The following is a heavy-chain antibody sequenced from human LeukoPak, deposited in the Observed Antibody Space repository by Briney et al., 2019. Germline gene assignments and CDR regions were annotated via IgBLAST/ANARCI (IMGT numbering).Heavy chain of an antibody. CDR3: TKNTHDY. CDR2: ITNSGNTI. D-gene: IGHD1/OR15-1a*01. Sequence: GGSLRLSCTASGSTFSTYDMNWVRQAPGKGLDWISYITNSGNTIYYADSVKGRFAISRDDAKSSLFLQMDSLRSEDTAVYYCTKNTHDYWGQGTLVTVSS. V-gene: IGHV3-48*03. CDR1: GSTFSTYD. J-gene: IGHJ4*02.